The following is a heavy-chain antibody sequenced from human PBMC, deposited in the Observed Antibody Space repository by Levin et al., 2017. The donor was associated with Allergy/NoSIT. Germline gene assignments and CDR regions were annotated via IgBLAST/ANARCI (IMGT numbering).Heavy chain of an antibody. CDR2: LNNGGGKT. CDR3: AKGFSGDDGSVEI. J-gene: IGHJ4*02. D-gene: IGHD3-10*01. CDR1: GFTFSVYA. V-gene: IGHV3-23*01. Sequence: GGSLRLSCAASGFTFSVYAMNWVRQAPGKGLQWISSLNNGGGKTYYADSVRGRFTISRDNYRDTLYLEMNHLRAEDTTIYYCAKGFSGDDGSVEIWGQGTLVTVSS.